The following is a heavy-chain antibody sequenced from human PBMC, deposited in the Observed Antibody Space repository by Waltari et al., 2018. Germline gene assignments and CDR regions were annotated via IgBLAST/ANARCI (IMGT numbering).Heavy chain of an antibody. CDR1: GFNFSNYF. V-gene: IGHV3-74*01. Sequence: DVQVVESGGGLVRPGGSLRLSCIGSGFNFSNYFIHWVRQAPGEGPVWVERINNDGSIVNYADSVKGRFIISRDNAKSTVYLQMNNLRGEDTALYHCLNYDFDSWGQGTLVTVSS. J-gene: IGHJ4*02. D-gene: IGHD1-7*01. CDR3: LNYDFDS. CDR2: INNDGSIV.